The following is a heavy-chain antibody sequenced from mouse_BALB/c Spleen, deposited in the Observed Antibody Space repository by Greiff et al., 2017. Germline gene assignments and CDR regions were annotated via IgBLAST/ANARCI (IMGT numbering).Heavy chain of an antibody. V-gene: IGHV14-1*02. CDR2: IDPENGNT. CDR3: ASFITTWYFDV. J-gene: IGHJ1*01. Sequence: EVKLQESGAELVRPGALVKLSCKASGFNIKDYYMHWVKQRPEQGLEWIGWIDPENGNTIYDPKFQGKASITADTSSNTAYLQLSSLTSEDTAVYYCASFITTWYFDVWGAGTTVTVSS. CDR1: GFNIKDYY. D-gene: IGHD1-1*01.